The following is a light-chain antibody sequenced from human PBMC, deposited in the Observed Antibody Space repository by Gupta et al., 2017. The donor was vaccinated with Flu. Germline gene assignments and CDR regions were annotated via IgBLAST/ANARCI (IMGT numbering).Light chain of an antibody. CDR2: SNN. CDR1: SSNIGTNT. CDR3: AAWDDSLNGWV. J-gene: IGLJ3*02. V-gene: IGLV1-44*01. Sequence: QSVLTQPPSASGTPGQRVTIPCSGSSSNIGTNTANWYQQVPGTAPKLLIYSNNQRPSGVPDRFSGSKSGTSASLAISGLQSEDEADYYCAAWDDSLNGWVFGGGTKLTVL.